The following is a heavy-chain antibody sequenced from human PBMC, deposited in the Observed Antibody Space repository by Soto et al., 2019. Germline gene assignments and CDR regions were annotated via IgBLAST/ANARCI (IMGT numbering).Heavy chain of an antibody. CDR2: ISAYNGNT. CDR1: GYTFTSYG. Sequence: GASVKVSCKASGYTFTSYGISWVRQAPGQGLEWIGWISAYNGNTNYAQKLQGRVTMTTDTSTSTAYMELRSLRSDDTAVYYCARYSCSSTSCYRGWFDPWGQGTLVTVSS. D-gene: IGHD2-2*01. J-gene: IGHJ5*02. CDR3: ARYSCSSTSCYRGWFDP. V-gene: IGHV1-18*04.